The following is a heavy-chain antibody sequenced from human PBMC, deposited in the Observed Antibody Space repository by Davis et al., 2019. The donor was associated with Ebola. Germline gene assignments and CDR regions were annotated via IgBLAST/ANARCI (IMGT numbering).Heavy chain of an antibody. V-gene: IGHV3-48*02. CDR2: ITKGSDAI. D-gene: IGHD3/OR15-3a*01. CDR3: ARDHFFAFDF. CDR1: GFVFSDFS. Sequence: GESLKISCAASGFVFSDFSMNWVRQAPGKGLEWITYITKGSDAIHYADSVKGRFTVYRDNAKNSVFLQMSSLRDEDSAAYYCARDHFFAFDFWSQGVHVSVSS. J-gene: IGHJ4*02.